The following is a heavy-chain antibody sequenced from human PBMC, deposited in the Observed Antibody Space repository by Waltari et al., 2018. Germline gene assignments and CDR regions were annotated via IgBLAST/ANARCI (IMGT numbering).Heavy chain of an antibody. CDR2: INHSGST. CDR1: GGSFSGYY. Sequence: QVQLQQWGAGLLKPSETLSLTRAVYGGSFSGYYWSWIRPPPGKGLEWIEEINHSGSTNSNPSLKSRVTISVDTSKNQFSLKLSSVTAADTAVYYCANLYCSSTSCYEEGFDPWGQGTLVTVSS. CDR3: ANLYCSSTSCYEEGFDP. V-gene: IGHV4-34*01. D-gene: IGHD2-2*01. J-gene: IGHJ5*02.